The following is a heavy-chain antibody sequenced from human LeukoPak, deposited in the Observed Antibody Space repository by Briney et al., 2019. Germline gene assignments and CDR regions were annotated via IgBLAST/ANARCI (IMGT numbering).Heavy chain of an antibody. J-gene: IGHJ4*02. V-gene: IGHV3-23*01. D-gene: IGHD3-22*01. CDR1: GFTFSSYA. CDR2: IGGSGGST. CDR3: AKERAGYYDSSGHFAY. Sequence: GGSLRLSCAASGFTFSSYAMSWVRQAPGKGLEWDSAIGGSGGSTYYADSVKGRFTISRDNSKNTLYLQMNSLRAEDTAVYYCAKERAGYYDSSGHFAYWGQGTLVTVSS.